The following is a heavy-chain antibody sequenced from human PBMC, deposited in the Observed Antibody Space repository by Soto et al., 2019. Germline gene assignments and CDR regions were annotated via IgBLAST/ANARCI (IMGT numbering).Heavy chain of an antibody. CDR3: ARDQESITDKILQY. J-gene: IGHJ4*02. Sequence: GASVKVSCKASGDSLASFGCSWVRQAPGQGLEWLGWISAYNGNTHYAQKVRDRVTLTTDTSTNTAYMELRSLTSDDTAVYYCARDQESITDKILQYWGQGTRVTVSS. CDR2: ISAYNGNT. CDR1: GDSLASFG. D-gene: IGHD3-10*01. V-gene: IGHV1-18*01.